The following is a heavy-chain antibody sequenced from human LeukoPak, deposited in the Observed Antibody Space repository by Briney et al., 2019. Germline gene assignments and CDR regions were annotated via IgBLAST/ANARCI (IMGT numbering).Heavy chain of an antibody. Sequence: PGRSLRLSCAASGFTFSSYGMHWVRQAPGKGLEWVAVIWYDGSNKYYADSVKGRFTISRDNSKNTLYLQMNSLRAEDTAVYYCAREYSSGWYNPNYYYYGMDVWGQGTTVTVSS. CDR2: IWYDGSNK. V-gene: IGHV3-33*01. CDR3: AREYSSGWYNPNYYYYGMDV. J-gene: IGHJ6*02. D-gene: IGHD6-19*01. CDR1: GFTFSSYG.